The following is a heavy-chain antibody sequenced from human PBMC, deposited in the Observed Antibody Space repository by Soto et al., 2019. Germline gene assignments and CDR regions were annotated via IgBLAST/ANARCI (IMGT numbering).Heavy chain of an antibody. D-gene: IGHD3-22*01. Sequence: QVQLVQSGAEVKKPGSSVKVSCKASGGTFSSYTISWVRQAPGQGLEWMGRIIPIPGIANYATKVQGRFTITAAKSTSTAYMELSGLRSEDTVLYYCGGRYDSPDSWGQGTLVTVSS. V-gene: IGHV1-69*02. CDR2: IIPIPGIA. J-gene: IGHJ4*02. CDR3: GGRYDSPDS. CDR1: GGTFSSYT.